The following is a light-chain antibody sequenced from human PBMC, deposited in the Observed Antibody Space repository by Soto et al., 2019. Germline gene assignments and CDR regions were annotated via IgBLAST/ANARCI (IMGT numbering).Light chain of an antibody. CDR2: AAP. CDR3: QQNYITPLT. Sequence: DVQLTQSPSPLSASVGDRVSISCRASRAITNHLNWYQQKPGKAPILLVYAAPTLETGVPSRFSGSGSGTHFTLTIDNLQPEDVATYFCQQNYITPLTFGGGTKVEI. CDR1: RAITNH. J-gene: IGKJ4*01. V-gene: IGKV1-39*01.